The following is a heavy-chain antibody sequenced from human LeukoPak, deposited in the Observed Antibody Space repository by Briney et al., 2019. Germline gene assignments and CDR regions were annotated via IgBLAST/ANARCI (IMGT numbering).Heavy chain of an antibody. CDR1: GYTFTGYY. CDR2: INPKSGGT. J-gene: IGHJ5*02. CDR3: ARGYCSVGSFYEFDP. Sequence: ASVKVSCKASGYTFTGYYMHWVRQAPGQGLEWMGRINPKSGGTNYAQKFQGRVTMTRDTSISTAYMELSRLRSDDTAVYYCARGYCSVGSFYEFDPWGQGTLVTVSS. D-gene: IGHD2-15*01. V-gene: IGHV1-2*06.